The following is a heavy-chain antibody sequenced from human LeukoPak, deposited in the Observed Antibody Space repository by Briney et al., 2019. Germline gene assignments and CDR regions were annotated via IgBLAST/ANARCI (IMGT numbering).Heavy chain of an antibody. D-gene: IGHD1-1*01. Sequence: PSETLSLTCAVYGGSFSGYYWSWIRQPPGKGLEWIGEINHSGSTSYNPSLKSRVTISVDTSKNQFSLKLSSVTAADTAVYYCARVRHANYYYYYYGMDVWGQGTTVTVSS. CDR2: INHSGST. J-gene: IGHJ6*02. CDR3: ARVRHANYYYYYYGMDV. CDR1: GGSFSGYY. V-gene: IGHV4-34*01.